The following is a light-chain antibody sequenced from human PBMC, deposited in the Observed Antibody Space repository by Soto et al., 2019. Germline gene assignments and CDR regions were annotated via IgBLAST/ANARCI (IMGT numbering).Light chain of an antibody. CDR3: HQYHGWPWT. J-gene: IGKJ1*01. CDR1: QSVSSN. CDR2: GAS. Sequence: EIVMTQSPATLSVSPGERATLSCRASQSVSSNLAWYQQKPGQAPRLLIYGASTRSTGIPARFSGSGSVTEFTLTISSLQSEDFVVYYCHQYHGWPWTFGQGTKVEIK. V-gene: IGKV3-15*01.